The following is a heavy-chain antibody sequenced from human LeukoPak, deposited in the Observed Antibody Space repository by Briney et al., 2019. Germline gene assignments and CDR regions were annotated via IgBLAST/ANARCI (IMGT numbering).Heavy chain of an antibody. V-gene: IGHV3-11*06. CDR2: IRSSSSDI. D-gene: IGHD3-22*01. CDR3: ARVLGYSRFDY. CDR1: GFTFSDYH. Sequence: GGSLRLSCAASGFTFSDYHMSWIRQAPGKGLEWVSYIRSSSSDINYADSVRGRFTISRDNAKNSLYPQMNSLRDEDTAVYYCARVLGYSRFDYWGQGALVTVSS. J-gene: IGHJ4*02.